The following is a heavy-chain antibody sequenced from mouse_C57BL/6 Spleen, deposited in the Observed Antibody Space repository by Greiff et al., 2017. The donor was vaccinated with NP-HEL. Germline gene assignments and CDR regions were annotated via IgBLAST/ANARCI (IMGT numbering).Heavy chain of an antibody. CDR2: IDPSDSET. D-gene: IGHD2-4*01. CDR3: AYDYDRYFDV. V-gene: IGHV1-52*01. CDR1: GYTFTSYW. J-gene: IGHJ1*03. Sequence: VQLQQPGAELVRPGSSVKLSCKASGYTFTSYWMHWVKQRPIQGLEWIGNIDPSDSETLYNQKFKDKATLTVDKSSSTAYMQLSILTSEDSAVYYCAYDYDRYFDVWGTGTTVTVSS.